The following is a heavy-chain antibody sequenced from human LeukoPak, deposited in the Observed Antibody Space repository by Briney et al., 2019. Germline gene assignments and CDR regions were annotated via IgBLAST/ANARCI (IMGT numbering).Heavy chain of an antibody. J-gene: IGHJ4*02. CDR1: GFIFTTYS. CDR3: ARGAPIDY. CDR2: ISTSSSTI. V-gene: IGHV3-48*01. Sequence: GGSLRLSCAASGFIFTTYSMNWVRQAPGKGLEWVSYISTSSSTIYYADSVKGRFTISRDDAKNSLYLQMNSLRAEDTAVYYCARGAPIDYWGQGTLVTVSS.